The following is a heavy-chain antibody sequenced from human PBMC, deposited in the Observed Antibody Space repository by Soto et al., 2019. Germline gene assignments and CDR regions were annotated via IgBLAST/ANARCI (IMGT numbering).Heavy chain of an antibody. CDR1: GFTFSTYS. D-gene: IGHD3-22*01. Sequence: GSLRLYCAASGFTFSTYSMNWVRQAPGKGLEWVSYISTSSSTMYYADSVKGRFTISRDNAKNSLYLQMNSLRAEDTAVYYCARDLNDSDDYWGQGTLVTVSS. CDR3: ARDLNDSDDY. CDR2: ISTSSSTM. J-gene: IGHJ4*02. V-gene: IGHV3-48*01.